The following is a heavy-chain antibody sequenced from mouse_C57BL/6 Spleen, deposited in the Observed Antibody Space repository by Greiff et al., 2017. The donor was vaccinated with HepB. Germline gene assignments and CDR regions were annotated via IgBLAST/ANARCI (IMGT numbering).Heavy chain of an antibody. D-gene: IGHD1-1*01. CDR1: GYTFTDYE. CDR3: TRSRGSSRGDY. Sequence: QVQLKESGAELVRPGASVTLSCKASGYTFTDYEMHWVKQTPVHGLEWIGAIDPETGGTAYNQKFKGKAILTADKSSSTAYMELRSLTSEDSAVYYCTRSRGSSRGDYWGQGTTLTVSS. V-gene: IGHV1-15*01. J-gene: IGHJ2*01. CDR2: IDPETGGT.